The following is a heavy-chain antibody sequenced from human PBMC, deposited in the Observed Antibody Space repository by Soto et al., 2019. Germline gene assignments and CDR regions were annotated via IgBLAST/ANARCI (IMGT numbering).Heavy chain of an antibody. Sequence: QVQLQESGPGLVKPSQTLSLTYTVSGGSFNSGDYYWSWIRQPPGKGLEWIGYIYYSGSTYYNPSLKSRVTISVDTSKNQFSLKLSSVTAADTAVYYCASAYSSGWYYFVYWGQGTLVTVSS. D-gene: IGHD6-19*01. J-gene: IGHJ4*02. CDR1: GGSFNSGDYY. V-gene: IGHV4-30-4*01. CDR2: IYYSGST. CDR3: ASAYSSGWYYFVY.